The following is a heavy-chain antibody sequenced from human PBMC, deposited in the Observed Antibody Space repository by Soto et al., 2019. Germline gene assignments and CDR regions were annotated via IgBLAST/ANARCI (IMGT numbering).Heavy chain of an antibody. J-gene: IGHJ3*02. CDR3: ASTGWRYCTNGVCSDAFDI. D-gene: IGHD2-8*01. CDR2: IYYSGST. CDR1: GGSISSGGYY. V-gene: IGHV4-31*03. Sequence: SETLSLTCTVSGGSISSGGYYWSWIRRHPGKGLEWIGYIYYSGSTYYNPSLKSRVTISVDTSKNQFSLKLSSVTAADTAVYYCASTGWRYCTNGVCSDAFDIWGQGTMVTVSS.